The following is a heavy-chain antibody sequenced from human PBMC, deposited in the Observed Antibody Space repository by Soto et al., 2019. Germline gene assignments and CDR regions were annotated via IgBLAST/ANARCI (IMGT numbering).Heavy chain of an antibody. CDR3: AKDFFSPATSPYCGGDCAS. Sequence: GGSLRLSCAASGFTFSSYGMHWVRQAPGKGLEWVAVISYDGSNKYYADSVKGRFTISRDNSKNTLYLQMNSLRAEDTAVYYCAKDFFSPATSPYCGGDCASWGQGTLVTVSS. V-gene: IGHV3-30*18. J-gene: IGHJ5*02. D-gene: IGHD2-21*02. CDR1: GFTFSSYG. CDR2: ISYDGSNK.